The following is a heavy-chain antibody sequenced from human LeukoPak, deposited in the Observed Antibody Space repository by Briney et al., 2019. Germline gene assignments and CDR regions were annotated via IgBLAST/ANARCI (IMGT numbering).Heavy chain of an antibody. J-gene: IGHJ6*04. V-gene: IGHV3-30*04. CDR2: ISYEGSVT. CDR1: GFTFSNYA. D-gene: IGHD3-10*01. Sequence: GGSLRLSCAASGFTFSNYAFHWVRQPPGKGLEWAAVISYEGSVTYYADSVKSRFTISGDNSKNTLDLQMNSLRVEDTAVYYCVRDRAPWGGALGGAKGMDVWGEGTTVTVSS. CDR3: VRDRAPWGGALGGAKGMDV.